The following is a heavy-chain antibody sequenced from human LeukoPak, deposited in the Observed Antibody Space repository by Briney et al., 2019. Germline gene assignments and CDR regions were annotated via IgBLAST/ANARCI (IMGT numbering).Heavy chain of an antibody. CDR2: IIPIFGTA. CDR3: ARGLSLRDDI. CDR1: GGTFSSYA. Sequence: ASVRVSCKASGGTFSSYAISWVRQAPGQGLEWMGGIIPIFGTANYAQKFQGRVTITADESTSTAYMELSSLRSDDTAVYYCARGLSLRDDIWGQGTMVTVSS. D-gene: IGHD4-17*01. V-gene: IGHV1-69*13. J-gene: IGHJ3*02.